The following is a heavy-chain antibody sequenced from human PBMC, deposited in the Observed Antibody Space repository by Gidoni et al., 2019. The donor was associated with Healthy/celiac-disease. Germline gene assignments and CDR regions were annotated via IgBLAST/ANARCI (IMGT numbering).Heavy chain of an antibody. J-gene: IGHJ4*02. CDR1: GVTCSSYW. CDR3: ARAPTRGDYGLRYFDY. V-gene: IGHV3-7*03. D-gene: IGHD4-17*01. Sequence: EVQLVASGGGLVQPGGSLRLSCAAAGVTCSSYWMSWVRQAPGKGLEWVANIKQDGSEKYYVDSVKGRFTISRDNAKNSLYLQMNSLRAEDTAVYYCARAPTRGDYGLRYFDYWGQGTLVTVSS. CDR2: IKQDGSEK.